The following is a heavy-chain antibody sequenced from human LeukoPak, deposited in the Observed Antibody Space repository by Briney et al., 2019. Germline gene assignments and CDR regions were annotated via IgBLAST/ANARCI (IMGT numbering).Heavy chain of an antibody. CDR2: IRYDGSNK. J-gene: IGHJ4*02. CDR1: GFTFSSYG. CDR3: AKGRPMVRGVNSGYYFDY. D-gene: IGHD3-10*01. Sequence: GWSLRLSCAASGFTFSSYGMHWVRQAPGKGLEGVAFIRYDGSNKYYADSVKGRFTISRDNSKNTLYLQMNSLRAEDTAVYYCAKGRPMVRGVNSGYYFDYWGQGTLVTVSS. V-gene: IGHV3-30*02.